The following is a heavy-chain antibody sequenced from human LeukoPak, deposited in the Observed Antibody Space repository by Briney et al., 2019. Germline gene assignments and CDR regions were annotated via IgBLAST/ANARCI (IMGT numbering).Heavy chain of an antibody. J-gene: IGHJ4*02. D-gene: IGHD1-7*01. V-gene: IGHV4-39*07. CDR1: GGSISSYY. CDR2: IYYSGST. Sequence: SETLSLTCTVSGGSISSYYWSWIRQPPGKGLEWIGSIYYSGSTYYNPSLKSRVTISVDTSKNQFSLKLSSVTAADTAVYYCARNWNYFSLLDYWGQGTLVTVSS. CDR3: ARNWNYFSLLDY.